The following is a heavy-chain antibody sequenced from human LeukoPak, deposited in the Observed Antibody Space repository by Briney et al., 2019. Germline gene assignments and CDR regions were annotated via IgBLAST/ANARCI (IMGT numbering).Heavy chain of an antibody. CDR3: ARHRLLHAHSYGYFDY. CDR2: IYTSGST. D-gene: IGHD5-18*01. Sequence: SETLSLTCTVSGNSISSGDNYWSWIRQPAGKGLEWIGRIYTSGSTNYNPSLKSRVTISGDTFKNQFSLRLSSVTAADTAVYFCARHRLLHAHSYGYFDYWGQGTLVTVSS. V-gene: IGHV4-61*02. CDR1: GNSISSGDNY. J-gene: IGHJ4*02.